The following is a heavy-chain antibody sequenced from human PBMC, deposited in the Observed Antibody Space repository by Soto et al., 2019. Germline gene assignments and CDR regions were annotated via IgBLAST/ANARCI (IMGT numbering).Heavy chain of an antibody. V-gene: IGHV1-69*04. CDR3: ARDGGRDYIWGSYRYYFDY. Sequence: GASVKVSCKASGGTFSSYTISWVRQAPGQGLDWMGRIIPILGIANYAQKFQGRVTITADKSTSTAYMELSSLRSEDTAVYYCARDGGRDYIWGSYRYYFDYWGQGTLVTVSS. D-gene: IGHD3-16*02. J-gene: IGHJ4*02. CDR1: GGTFSSYT. CDR2: IIPILGIA.